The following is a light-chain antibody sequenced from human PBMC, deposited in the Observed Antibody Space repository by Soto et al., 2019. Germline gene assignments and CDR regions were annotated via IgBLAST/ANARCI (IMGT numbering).Light chain of an antibody. CDR3: SSYTSSSTSCV. CDR2: DVS. Sequence: QSALTQPASVSGSPGQSITISCTGTSSDVGGYNYVSWYQQHPGKAPKLMIYDVSNRPSGVSNRFSGSKSGNTASLTISGLQAEDEADYYCSSYTSSSTSCVFGGGTKVTVL. J-gene: IGLJ2*01. CDR1: SSDVGGYNY. V-gene: IGLV2-14*01.